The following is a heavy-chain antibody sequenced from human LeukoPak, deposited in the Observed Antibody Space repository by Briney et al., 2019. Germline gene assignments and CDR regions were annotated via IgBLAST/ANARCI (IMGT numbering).Heavy chain of an antibody. Sequence: SETLSLTCSGSGGSINSISYYWVWIRQPPGKGLEWIGSIYNSESIYSKPSLRSRVTISLDTSKNQFSLKLSSVTAADTALYYCASDRLSLGAFDFWGQGTMVTVSS. CDR3: ASDRLSLGAFDF. V-gene: IGHV4-39*07. J-gene: IGHJ3*01. CDR2: IYNSESI. D-gene: IGHD7-27*01. CDR1: GGSINSISYY.